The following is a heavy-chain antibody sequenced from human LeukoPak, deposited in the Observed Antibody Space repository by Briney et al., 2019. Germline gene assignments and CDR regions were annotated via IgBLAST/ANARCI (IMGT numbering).Heavy chain of an antibody. CDR3: ARDGISLSYFYGMDV. J-gene: IGHJ6*02. Sequence: GGSPRLSCVASGFTVRSNYMNWVRQAPGKGLEWVSVIYSGGNSFYADSVKGRFTISRDNSKNTLYLQMNSLRAEDTAVYYCARDGISLSYFYGMDVWGQGTTVTVSS. CDR1: GFTVRSNY. V-gene: IGHV3-53*01. CDR2: IYSGGNS. D-gene: IGHD2/OR15-2a*01.